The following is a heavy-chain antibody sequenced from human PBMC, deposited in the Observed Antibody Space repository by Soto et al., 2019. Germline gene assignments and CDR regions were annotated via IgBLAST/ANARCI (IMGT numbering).Heavy chain of an antibody. CDR2: IYYSGST. V-gene: IGHV4-59*01. CDR3: AREQQQLSPFSFDI. Sequence: PSETLSLTCTVSGGSISSYYWSWIRQPPGKGLEWIGYIYYSGSTNYNPSLKSRVTISVDTSKNQFSLKLSSVTAADTAVYYCAREQQQLSPFSFDIWGQGTMVTVSS. CDR1: GGSISSYY. J-gene: IGHJ3*02. D-gene: IGHD6-13*01.